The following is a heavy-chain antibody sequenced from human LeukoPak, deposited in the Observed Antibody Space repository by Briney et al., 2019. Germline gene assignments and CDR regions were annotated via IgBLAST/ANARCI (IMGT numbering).Heavy chain of an antibody. CDR1: GGSFSSGTFY. Sequence: SETLSLTCSVSGGSFSSGTFYWSWIRQPAGKGLEWIGRVYPSGHTNYNPSLKSRVAISVDTSTNQFSLKVNSVTAADTAVYYCARVPNSSGYYWVFDYWGQGTLVTVSS. CDR2: VYPSGHT. CDR3: ARVPNSSGYYWVFDY. J-gene: IGHJ4*02. V-gene: IGHV4-61*02. D-gene: IGHD3-22*01.